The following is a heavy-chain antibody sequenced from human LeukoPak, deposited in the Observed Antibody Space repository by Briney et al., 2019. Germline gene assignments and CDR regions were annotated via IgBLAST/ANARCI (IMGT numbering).Heavy chain of an antibody. D-gene: IGHD3-9*01. CDR2: IDWDGDK. Sequence: SGPTLVRPTQTLTLTCTFSGFSLSTSGMCVSWIRQPPGKALEWLARIDWDGDKYYSTSLKTRLTISKDTSKNQVVLTMTNMDPVDTATYYCARDVLRYFDWSTEYYYYGMDVWGQGTTVTVSS. V-gene: IGHV2-70*11. J-gene: IGHJ6*02. CDR3: ARDVLRYFDWSTEYYYYGMDV. CDR1: GFSLSTSGMC.